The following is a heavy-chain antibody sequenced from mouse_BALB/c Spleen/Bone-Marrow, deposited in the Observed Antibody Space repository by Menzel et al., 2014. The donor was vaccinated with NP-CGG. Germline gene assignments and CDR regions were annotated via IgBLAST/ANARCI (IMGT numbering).Heavy chain of an antibody. CDR3: ASLTGTFGY. CDR1: GFNIKDTY. D-gene: IGHD4-1*01. Sequence: VQLQQSGTDLVKPGASVKLSCTASGFNIKDTYMHWVKQRPEQGLDWIGRIDPASGNIQYDPKFQGRAAITADTSSNTAYLQLSSLTSEDTAVYYCASLTGTFGYWGQGTPLTVSS. V-gene: IGHV14-3*02. J-gene: IGHJ2*01. CDR2: IDPASGNI.